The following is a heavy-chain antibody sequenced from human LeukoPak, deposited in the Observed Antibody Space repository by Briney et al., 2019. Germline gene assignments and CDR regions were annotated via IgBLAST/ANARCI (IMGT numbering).Heavy chain of an antibody. J-gene: IGHJ4*02. Sequence: GGSLRLSCAASRFTFSSYAMSWVRQAPGKGLEWVLGISGSGGSTNYADTVKGRFTISRDNSKNTLYLQMNSLRVEDTDVYYCARKLWHRNDCWGQGTLVTVSS. CDR2: ISGSGGST. CDR1: RFTFSSYA. D-gene: IGHD3-16*01. CDR3: ARKLWHRNDC. V-gene: IGHV3-23*01.